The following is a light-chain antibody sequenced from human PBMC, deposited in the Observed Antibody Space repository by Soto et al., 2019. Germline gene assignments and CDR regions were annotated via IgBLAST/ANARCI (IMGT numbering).Light chain of an antibody. Sequence: EVVLTQSPGTLALSRGERATLSCRASQSVSSSYLAWYQHRPGQAPRLLIFGASSRATGIPDRFSGTGSGTDFTLTISRLEPEEFAVYYCQQYGNSPWTFGQGTKVEIK. CDR3: QQYGNSPWT. J-gene: IGKJ1*01. CDR1: QSVSSSY. V-gene: IGKV3-20*01. CDR2: GAS.